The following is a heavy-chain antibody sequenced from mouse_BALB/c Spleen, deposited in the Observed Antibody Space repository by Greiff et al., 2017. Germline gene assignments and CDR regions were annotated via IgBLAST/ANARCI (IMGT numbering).Heavy chain of an antibody. CDR2: INPYNDGT. CDR1: GYTFTSYV. D-gene: IGHD2-10*01. J-gene: IGHJ2*01. Sequence: VQLKESGPELVKPGASVKMSCKASGYTFTSYVMHWVKQKPGQGLEWIGYINPYNDGTKYNEKFKGKATLTSDKSSSTAYMELSSLTSEDSAVYYCARPAYYGNYYFDYWGQGTTLTVSS. V-gene: IGHV1-14*01. CDR3: ARPAYYGNYYFDY.